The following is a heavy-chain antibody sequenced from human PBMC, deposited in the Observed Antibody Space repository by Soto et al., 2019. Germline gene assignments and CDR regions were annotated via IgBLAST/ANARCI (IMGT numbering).Heavy chain of an antibody. CDR3: ARQQYTVVTAFDV. CDR1: GGSITPYY. V-gene: IGHV4-59*07. J-gene: IGHJ3*01. Sequence: QVQLQESGPGLVKTSDTLSLTCTVSGGSITPYYWSWIRQPPGEGLEWIGYVSYSGNTGYNPSLKSRVSMSIDTSKNEFSLKFTSLTAANAATYYGARQQYTVVTAFDVWVQGTTVAVSS. CDR2: VSYSGNT. D-gene: IGHD2-15*01.